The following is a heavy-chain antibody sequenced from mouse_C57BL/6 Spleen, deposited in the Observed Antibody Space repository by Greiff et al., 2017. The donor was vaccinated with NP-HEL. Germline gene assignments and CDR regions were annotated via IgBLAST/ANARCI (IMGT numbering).Heavy chain of an antibody. Sequence: QVQLKESGPELVKPGASVKISCKASGYAFGSSWMNWVKQRPGRGLEWIGRIYPGDGDTNYNGNFKGKATLTADKSSSTAYMQLSSLTSEDSAVYFCSNTGFAYWGQGTLVTVSA. CDR3: SNTGFAY. D-gene: IGHD2-5*01. J-gene: IGHJ3*01. V-gene: IGHV1-82*01. CDR2: IYPGDGDT. CDR1: GYAFGSSW.